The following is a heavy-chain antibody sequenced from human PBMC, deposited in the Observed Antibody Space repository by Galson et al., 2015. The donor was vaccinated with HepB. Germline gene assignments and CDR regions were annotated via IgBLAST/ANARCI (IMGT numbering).Heavy chain of an antibody. J-gene: IGHJ6*02. D-gene: IGHD2-15*01. CDR3: ARSNCSGGSCYFHYYYGMDV. V-gene: IGHV1-69*13. CDR1: GGTFSSYA. Sequence: SVKVSCKASGGTFSSYAISWVRQAPGQGLEWMGGIIPIFGTANYAQKFQGRVTITADESTSTAYMELSSLRSEDTAVYYCARSNCSGGSCYFHYYYGMDVWGQGTTVTVSS. CDR2: IIPIFGTA.